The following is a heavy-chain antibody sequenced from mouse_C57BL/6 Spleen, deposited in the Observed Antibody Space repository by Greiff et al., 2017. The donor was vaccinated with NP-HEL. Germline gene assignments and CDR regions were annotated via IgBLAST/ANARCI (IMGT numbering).Heavy chain of an antibody. D-gene: IGHD1-2*01. Sequence: VKLMESGAELVKPGASVKISCKASGYAFSSYWMNWVKQRPGKGLEWIGQIYPGDGDTNYNGKFKGKATLTADKSSSTAYMQPSSLTSEDSAVYFCARSLITTGGYWGQGTTLTVSS. CDR2: IYPGDGDT. CDR1: GYAFSSYW. V-gene: IGHV1-80*01. J-gene: IGHJ2*01. CDR3: ARSLITTGGY.